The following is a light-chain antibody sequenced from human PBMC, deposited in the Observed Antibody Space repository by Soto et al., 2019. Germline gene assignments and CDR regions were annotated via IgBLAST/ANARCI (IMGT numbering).Light chain of an antibody. CDR1: QSVSSN. CDR3: QQYNNWPLT. V-gene: IGKV3D-15*01. J-gene: IGKJ5*01. Sequence: IVLTQSPATLSVSPGERATLSCRASQSVSSNLAWHQQRPGQAHRLLIYGASTRATGVQARFSGGGSGTEFTLTITSLQSEDFAVYWCQQYNNWPLTFGPGTRLEIK. CDR2: GAS.